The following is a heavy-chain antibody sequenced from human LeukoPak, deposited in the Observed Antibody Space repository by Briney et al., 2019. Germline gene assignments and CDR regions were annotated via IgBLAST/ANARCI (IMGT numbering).Heavy chain of an antibody. D-gene: IGHD3-22*01. J-gene: IGHJ4*02. CDR1: NYTFTSYG. V-gene: IGHV1-46*01. CDR3: ARVMWSSGYSTTLEY. Sequence: ASVKVSCKASNYTFTSYGITWVRQAPGQGLEWMGIINPSGGSTSYAQKFQGRVTMTRDTSISTAYMELSRLRSDDTAVYYCARVMWSSGYSTTLEYWGQGTLVTVSS. CDR2: INPSGGST.